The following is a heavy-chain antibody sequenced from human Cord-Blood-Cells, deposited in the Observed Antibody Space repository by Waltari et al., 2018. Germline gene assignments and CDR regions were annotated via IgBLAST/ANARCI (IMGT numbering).Heavy chain of an antibody. V-gene: IGHV3-21*01. CDR3: AREDGYNEGVDY. CDR1: GFPLRSYS. J-gene: IGHJ4*02. CDR2: ISSSSSYI. Sequence: EVQLVESGGGLVKPGGSLRLSCAASGFPLRSYSMNWVLQAPGKGLEWVSSISSSSSYIYYADSVKGRFTISRDNAKNSLYLQMNSLRAEDTAVYYCAREDGYNEGVDYWGQGTLVTVSS. D-gene: IGHD5-12*01.